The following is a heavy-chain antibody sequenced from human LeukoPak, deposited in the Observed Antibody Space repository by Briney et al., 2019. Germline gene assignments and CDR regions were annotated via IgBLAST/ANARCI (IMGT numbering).Heavy chain of an antibody. Sequence: GGSLRLSCAASGFSFSSYAMSWVRQAPGKGLEWVSGISGGGGSTYYADSVKGRFTISRDNAKNSLYLQMNSLRDEDTAVYYCASSGSYRFDYWGQGTLVTVSS. V-gene: IGHV3-23*01. CDR3: ASSGSYRFDY. J-gene: IGHJ4*02. CDR1: GFSFSSYA. D-gene: IGHD1-26*01. CDR2: ISGGGGST.